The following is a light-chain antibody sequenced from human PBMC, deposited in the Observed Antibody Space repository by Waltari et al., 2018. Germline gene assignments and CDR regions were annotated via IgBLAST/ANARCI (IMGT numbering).Light chain of an antibody. CDR2: LGS. J-gene: IGKJ4*01. CDR1: QSLLHSNGYNY. Sequence: DIVLTQSPLSLPVSPGEPASISCRSSQSLLHSNGYNYLDWYLQKPGQSPQLLIYLGSNRASGVPARFSGSGSGTDVTLKISRVESEDVGTYYCVQGLQSPTFIGGTKVEIK. CDR3: VQGLQSPT. V-gene: IGKV2-28*01.